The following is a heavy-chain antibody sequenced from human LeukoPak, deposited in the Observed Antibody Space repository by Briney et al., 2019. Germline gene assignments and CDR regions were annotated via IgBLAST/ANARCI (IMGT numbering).Heavy chain of an antibody. D-gene: IGHD2-2*01. CDR2: IYYSGST. V-gene: IGHV4-59*08. CDR1: GGSISSYY. CDR3: ARRYHDAFDI. Sequence: PSETLSLTCTVSGGSISSYYWSWIRQPPGKGLEWIGYIYYSGSTNYNPSLKSRVTISVGTSKNQFSLKLSSVTAADTAVYYCARRYHDAFDIWGQGTMVTVSS. J-gene: IGHJ3*02.